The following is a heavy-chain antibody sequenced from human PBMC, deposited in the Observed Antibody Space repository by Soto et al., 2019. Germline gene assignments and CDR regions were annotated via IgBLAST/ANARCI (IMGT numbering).Heavy chain of an antibody. J-gene: IGHJ6*02. V-gene: IGHV3-30-3*01. CDR2: ISYDGNNK. CDR3: ARAGCDGGSCYTLVGLRYGMDV. CDR1: GFTFSSYA. Sequence: QVQLVESGGGVVQPGRSPRLSCAASGFTFSSYAMYWVRQAPGKGLEWVAVISYDGNNKYYADSVKGRFTISRDNSKNTLCLQMNSLRAEDTAVYYCARAGCDGGSCYTLVGLRYGMDVWGQGTTVTVSS. D-gene: IGHD2-15*01.